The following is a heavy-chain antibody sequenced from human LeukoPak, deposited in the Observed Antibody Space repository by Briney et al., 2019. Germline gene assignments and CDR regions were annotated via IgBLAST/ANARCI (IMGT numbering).Heavy chain of an antibody. Sequence: PGGSLRLSCAASGFTFTNYGIHWVRQAPGKGLEWVALISYDGNNKYYADAVKGRFTISRDNSKNTLYLQMSSLRTEDTAMYYCARRNIAAAALDYWGQGTLVTVSS. J-gene: IGHJ4*02. D-gene: IGHD6-13*01. CDR2: ISYDGNNK. CDR3: ARRNIAAAALDY. CDR1: GFTFTNYG. V-gene: IGHV3-30*03.